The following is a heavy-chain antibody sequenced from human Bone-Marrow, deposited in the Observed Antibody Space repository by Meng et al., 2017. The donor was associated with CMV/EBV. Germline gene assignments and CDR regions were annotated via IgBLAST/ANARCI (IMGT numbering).Heavy chain of an antibody. J-gene: IGHJ4*02. Sequence: SETLSLTCTVSGGSISSYYWSWIRQPPGKGLEWIGYIYYSGSTNYNPSLKSRVTISVDTSKSQFSLKMSSVTAADTDVYYCARARRGYQLLNDYWGEGTLVTVSS. CDR1: GGSISSYY. CDR3: ARARRGYQLLNDY. CDR2: IYYSGST. V-gene: IGHV4-59*01. D-gene: IGHD2-2*01.